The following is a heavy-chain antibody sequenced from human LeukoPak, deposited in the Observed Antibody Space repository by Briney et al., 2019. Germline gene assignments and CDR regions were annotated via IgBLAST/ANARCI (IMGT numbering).Heavy chain of an antibody. V-gene: IGHV1-2*02. CDR3: ARNPGEYQMLYDYNYYMDV. Sequence: ASVKVSCKASGYTFTDYYVHWVRQAPGQGLEWMGWINPNSGGTTYAQRFQGRVTMTRDTSISTAYLELKRLKSDDTAVYYCARNPGEYQMLYDYNYYMDVWGKGTTVTVSS. J-gene: IGHJ6*03. D-gene: IGHD2-2*01. CDR2: INPNSGGT. CDR1: GYTFTDYY.